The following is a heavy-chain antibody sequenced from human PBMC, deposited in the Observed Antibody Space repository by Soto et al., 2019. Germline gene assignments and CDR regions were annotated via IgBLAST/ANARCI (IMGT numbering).Heavy chain of an antibody. V-gene: IGHV4-31*03. CDR2: ISYGGST. CDR1: GGSINSGGYC. D-gene: IGHD5-18*01. J-gene: IGHJ4*02. CDR3: SRGILV. Sequence: QVQLQESGPGLVKPSQTLSLTCTVSGGSINSGGYCWSWIRQHPGKGLDWIGCISYGGSTSYNPSLKSRVTLSVHTSTNPSSLKLTSVTAADTAVYYCSRGILVWGQGALITVSS.